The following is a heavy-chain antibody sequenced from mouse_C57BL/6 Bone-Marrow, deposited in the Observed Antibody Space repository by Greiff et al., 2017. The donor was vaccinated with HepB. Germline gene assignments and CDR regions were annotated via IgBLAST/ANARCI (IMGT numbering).Heavy chain of an antibody. CDR3: ARSQGYGSSYPFAY. J-gene: IGHJ3*01. CDR2: IYPRSGNT. Sequence: LEESGAELARPGASVKLSCKASGYTFTSYGISWVKQRTGQGLEWIGEIYPRSGNTYYNEKFKGKATLTADKSSSTAYMELRSLTSEDSAVYFCARSQGYGSSYPFAYWGQGTLVTVSA. V-gene: IGHV1-81*01. CDR1: GYTFTSYG. D-gene: IGHD1-1*01.